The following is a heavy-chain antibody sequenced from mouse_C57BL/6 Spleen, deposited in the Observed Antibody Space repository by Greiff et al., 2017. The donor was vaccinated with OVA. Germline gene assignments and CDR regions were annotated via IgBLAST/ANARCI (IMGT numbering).Heavy chain of an antibody. V-gene: IGHV5-6*01. J-gene: IGHJ4*01. CDR3: ARHRASNYYAMDY. Sequence: EVQVVESGGDLVKPGGSLKLSCAASGFTFSSYGMSWVRQTPDKRLEWVATISSGGSYTYYPDSVKGRFTISRDNAKNTLYLQMSSLKSEDTAMYYCARHRASNYYAMDYWGQGTSVTVSS. CDR1: GFTFSSYG. CDR2: ISSGGSYT. D-gene: IGHD3-1*01.